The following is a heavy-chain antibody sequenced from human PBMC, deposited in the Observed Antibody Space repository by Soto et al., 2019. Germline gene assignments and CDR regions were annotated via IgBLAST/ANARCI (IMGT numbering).Heavy chain of an antibody. CDR3: ARGPTPYSSSWFRRLYYYYYGMDV. Sequence: PSETLSLTCAVYGGSFSGYYWSWIRQPPGKGLEWIGEINHSGSTNYNPSLKSRVTISVDTSKNQFSLKLSSVTAADTAVYHCARGPTPYSSSWFRRLYYYYYGMDVWGQGTTVTVSS. CDR1: GGSFSGYY. J-gene: IGHJ6*02. CDR2: INHSGST. D-gene: IGHD6-13*01. V-gene: IGHV4-34*01.